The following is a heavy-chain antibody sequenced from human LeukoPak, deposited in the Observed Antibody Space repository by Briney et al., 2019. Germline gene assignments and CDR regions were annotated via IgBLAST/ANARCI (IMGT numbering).Heavy chain of an antibody. V-gene: IGHV4-59*12. D-gene: IGHD4-23*01. Sequence: PSGTLSLTCTVSGGSISSYYWSWIRQPPGKGLEWIGYIYYSGSTNYNPSLKSRVTISVDTSKNQFSLKLSSVTAADTAVYYCARGGPHSQESSVDWFDPWGQGTLVTVTS. CDR2: IYYSGST. CDR1: GGSISSYY. CDR3: ARGGPHSQESSVDWFDP. J-gene: IGHJ5*02.